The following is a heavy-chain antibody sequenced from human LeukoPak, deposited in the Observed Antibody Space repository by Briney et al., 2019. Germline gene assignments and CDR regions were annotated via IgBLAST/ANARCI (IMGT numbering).Heavy chain of an antibody. J-gene: IGHJ4*02. CDR3: ASNSGYEKGY. V-gene: IGHV3-30*03. CDR2: ITYDGSNK. D-gene: IGHD5-12*01. Sequence: GGSLRLSCAASGFTFGIYNMHWVRQAPGKGLEWVAVITYDGSNKYYSDSVRGRFTISRDNSKNTLYLQMNSLRAEDTAVYYCASNSGYEKGYWGQGTLVTVSS. CDR1: GFTFGIYN.